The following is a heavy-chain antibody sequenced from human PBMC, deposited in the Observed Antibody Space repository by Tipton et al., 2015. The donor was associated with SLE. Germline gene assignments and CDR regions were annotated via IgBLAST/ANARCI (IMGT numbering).Heavy chain of an antibody. D-gene: IGHD3-16*01. V-gene: IGHV4-61*08. CDR1: GGSVTSSGYY. Sequence: TLSLTCTATGGSVTSSGYYWSWIRQSPEKGLEWIGYLSYSGSTNYNPSLESRVTISVDTSKNQFSLKLSSVTAADTAVYYCATQGYYDSSFDYWGQGTLVTVSS. J-gene: IGHJ4*02. CDR2: LSYSGST. CDR3: ATQGYYDSSFDY.